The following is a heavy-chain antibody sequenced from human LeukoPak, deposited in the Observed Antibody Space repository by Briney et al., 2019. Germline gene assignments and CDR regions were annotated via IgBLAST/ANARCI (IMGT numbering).Heavy chain of an antibody. CDR1: GASISSGYY. Sequence: PSETLSLTCAVSGASISSGYYWGWIRQPPGRGLEWIASIYYRGSTHYNPSLASLKGRVTISGDTSKNQFSLKLSSVTAADTAVYYCARYREVGATVDYWGQGTLVTVSS. CDR3: ARYREVGATVDY. CDR2: IYYRGST. D-gene: IGHD1-26*01. J-gene: IGHJ4*02. V-gene: IGHV4-38-2*01.